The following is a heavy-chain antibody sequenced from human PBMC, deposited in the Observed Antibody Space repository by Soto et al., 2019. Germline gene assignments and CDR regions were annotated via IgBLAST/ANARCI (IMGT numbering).Heavy chain of an antibody. D-gene: IGHD6-19*01. J-gene: IGHJ6*02. V-gene: IGHV5-51*01. Sequence: PGESLTISCTDSGYSFTSYWIVLVRQMPGNGLQWMGIIYPGDSDTRYSPSFQGQVTISADKSISTAYLQWSSLKASDTAMYYCARHKGSSIAVAGTDYYYGMDVWGQGTTVTVSS. CDR2: IYPGDSDT. CDR3: ARHKGSSIAVAGTDYYYGMDV. CDR1: GYSFTSYW.